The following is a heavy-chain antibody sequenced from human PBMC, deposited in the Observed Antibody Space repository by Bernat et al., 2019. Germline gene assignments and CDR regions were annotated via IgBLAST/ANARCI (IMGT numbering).Heavy chain of an antibody. D-gene: IGHD3-10*01. CDR2: ISAYNGNT. CDR3: ARVGAVVTTMVKGVPFDYFDY. J-gene: IGHJ4*02. V-gene: IGHV1-18*01. Sequence: QVQLVQSGAEVKKPGASVKVSCKASGYTFTSYGISWVRQAPGQGLEWMGWISAYNGNTNYAQKLQGRVTMTTDTSTSTAYMELRSLRSDDTAVYYCARVGAVVTTMVKGVPFDYFDYWGQGTLVTVSS. CDR1: GYTFTSYG.